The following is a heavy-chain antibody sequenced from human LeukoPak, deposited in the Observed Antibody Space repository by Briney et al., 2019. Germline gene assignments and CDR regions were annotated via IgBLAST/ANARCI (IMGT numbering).Heavy chain of an antibody. CDR2: ITYNGAAT. D-gene: IGHD3-9*01. V-gene: IGHV3-23*01. Sequence: GGSLRLSCAASGFSFGGYAMTWVRQAPGKGLEWVSSITYNGAATYYLDSVKARFTISRDNSRSTLYLQMDSLTAEDTALYYCAKDGLYFDGSTHIYYFDSWGQGTLVTVSS. J-gene: IGHJ4*02. CDR3: AKDGLYFDGSTHIYYFDS. CDR1: GFSFGGYA.